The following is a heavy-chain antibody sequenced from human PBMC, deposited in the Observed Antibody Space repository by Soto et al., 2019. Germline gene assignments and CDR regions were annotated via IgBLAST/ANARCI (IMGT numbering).Heavy chain of an antibody. J-gene: IGHJ6*02. Sequence: LRLSCAASWFTVGSNYMSWVRQSPGKGLEWVSVIYSEGTPYYADSVKGRFTISRENSNNTLYLHMNNLRAEDTAVYYCARSTYYDILTGSYYYYAMDVWRQGTTVTVSS. D-gene: IGHD3-9*01. CDR3: ARSTYYDILTGSYYYYAMDV. CDR2: IYSEGTP. V-gene: IGHV3-53*01. CDR1: WFTVGSNY.